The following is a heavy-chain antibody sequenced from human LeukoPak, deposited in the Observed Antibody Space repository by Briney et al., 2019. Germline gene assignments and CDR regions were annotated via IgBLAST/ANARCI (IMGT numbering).Heavy chain of an antibody. V-gene: IGHV3-7*01. Sequence: SGGSLRLSCAASGFTLNRYWMSWVRQAPGKGLEWVANINKDGGERHYVDSVKGRFTISRDNAKNSLYLQMNSLRAEDTAVYYCARGGNLENWGGGTLVTVSS. CDR3: ARGGNLEN. CDR1: GFTLNRYW. D-gene: IGHD1-14*01. J-gene: IGHJ4*02. CDR2: INKDGGER.